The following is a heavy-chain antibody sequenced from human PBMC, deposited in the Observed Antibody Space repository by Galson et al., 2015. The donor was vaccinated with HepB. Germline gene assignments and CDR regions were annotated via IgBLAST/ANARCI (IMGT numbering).Heavy chain of an antibody. D-gene: IGHD7-27*01. J-gene: IGHJ4*02. CDR3: ATDPSSSGDHFDY. CDR2: ISYDGSNK. V-gene: IGHV3-30*04. Sequence: SLRLSCAASGFTFSSYAMHWVRQAPGKGLEWVAVISYDGSNKYYADSVKGRFTISRDNSKNTLYLQMNSLRAEDTAVYYCATDPSSSGDHFDYWGQGTLVTVSS. CDR1: GFTFSSYA.